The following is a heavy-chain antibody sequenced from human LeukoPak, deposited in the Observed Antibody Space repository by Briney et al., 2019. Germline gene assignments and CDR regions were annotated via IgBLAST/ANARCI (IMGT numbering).Heavy chain of an antibody. V-gene: IGHV4-4*02. D-gene: IGHD3-22*01. CDR3: AKSNGYGLIDI. Sequence: SETLSLTCAVSGGSISSTNWWSWVRQPPGKGLEWIGEIYHSGSTNYNPSLKSRVTISVDTSKNQFSLKLNSVTAADTAVYYCAKSNGYGLIDIWGQGTMVTVSS. CDR1: GGSISSTNW. CDR2: IYHSGST. J-gene: IGHJ3*02.